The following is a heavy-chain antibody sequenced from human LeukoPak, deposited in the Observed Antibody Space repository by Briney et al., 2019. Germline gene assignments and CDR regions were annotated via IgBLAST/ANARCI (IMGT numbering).Heavy chain of an antibody. CDR3: AKDPYGSGSPGFDP. J-gene: IGHJ5*02. D-gene: IGHD3-10*01. V-gene: IGHV3-23*01. CDR2: ISGSGGST. Sequence: GGSLRLSCAASGFTFSSYAMSWVRQAPGKGLEWVSAISGSGGSTYYADSVKGRFTISRDNSKNTLYPQMNSLRAEDTAVYYCAKDPYGSGSPGFDPWGQGTLVTVSS. CDR1: GFTFSSYA.